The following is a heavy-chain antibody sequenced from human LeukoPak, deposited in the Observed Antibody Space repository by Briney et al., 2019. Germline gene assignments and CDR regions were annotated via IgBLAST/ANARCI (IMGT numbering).Heavy chain of an antibody. V-gene: IGHV3-30*02. CDR1: GFTFSSYG. CDR2: IRYDGSNK. CDR3: AKAYSSSWAEYFQH. D-gene: IGHD6-13*01. Sequence: GGSLRLSCAASGFTFSSYGMRWVRQAPGKGLEWVAFIRYDGSNKYYADSVKGRFTISRDNSKNTLYLQMNSLRAEDTAVYYCAKAYSSSWAEYFQHWGQGTLVTVSS. J-gene: IGHJ1*01.